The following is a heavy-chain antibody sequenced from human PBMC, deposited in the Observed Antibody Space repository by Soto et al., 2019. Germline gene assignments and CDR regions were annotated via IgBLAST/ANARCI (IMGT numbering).Heavy chain of an antibody. Sequence: PSETLSLTCTVSGGSVRSGSYYWNWIRQPPGKGLEWIGYVYYTGSTDYNPSLKSRVTISVDTSKNQFTLKLSTVTAADAAVYNCAREVNVGPRSGGQGTSVPVSP. D-gene: IGHD2-15*01. CDR2: VYYTGST. V-gene: IGHV4-61*01. CDR1: GGSVRSGSYY. J-gene: IGHJ4*02. CDR3: AREVNVGPRS.